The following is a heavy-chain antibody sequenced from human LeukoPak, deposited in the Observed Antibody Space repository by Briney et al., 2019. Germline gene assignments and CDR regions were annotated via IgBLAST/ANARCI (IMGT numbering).Heavy chain of an antibody. J-gene: IGHJ3*02. V-gene: IGHV4-59*11. CDR1: GGSISSHY. D-gene: IGHD1-1*01. CDR2: IYYSGST. CDR3: ESLEGGAFDI. Sequence: KSSETLSLTCTVSGGSISSHYWSWIRQPPGKGLEWIGYIYYSGSTNYNPSLKSRVTISVDTSKNQFSLKLSSVTAADTAVYYCESLEGGAFDIWGQGTMVTVSS.